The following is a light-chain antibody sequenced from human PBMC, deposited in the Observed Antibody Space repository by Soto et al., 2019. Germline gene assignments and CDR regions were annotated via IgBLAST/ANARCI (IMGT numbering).Light chain of an antibody. Sequence: EIILTQSPDTLSLSPVERATLSCMASQTVSSNYLAWCQQRPGQAPRLLIYGASTRAAGIPDRFSGSGSGTDFTLTITRLEPEDSAVYFCQQYTGPPTTFGQGTRLENK. CDR2: GAS. J-gene: IGKJ5*01. CDR1: QTVSSNY. V-gene: IGKV3-20*01. CDR3: QQYTGPPTT.